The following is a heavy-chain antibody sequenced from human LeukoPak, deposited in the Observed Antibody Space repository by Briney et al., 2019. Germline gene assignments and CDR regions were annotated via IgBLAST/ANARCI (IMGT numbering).Heavy chain of an antibody. J-gene: IGHJ4*02. V-gene: IGHV1-69*06. CDR3: ARDRAYYYGSGSYYTDY. CDR2: IIPILGTA. CDR1: GGTFSTYA. D-gene: IGHD3-10*01. Sequence: SVKVSCKAYGGTFSTYAISWVRQAPGQGLEWMGGIIPILGTANYAQKFQGRVTITADKSTSTAYMELSSLRSEDTAVYYCARDRAYYYGSGSYYTDYWGQGTLVTVSP.